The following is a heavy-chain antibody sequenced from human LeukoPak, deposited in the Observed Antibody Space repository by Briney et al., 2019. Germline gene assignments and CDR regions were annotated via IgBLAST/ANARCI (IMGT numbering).Heavy chain of an antibody. V-gene: IGHV1-2*02. CDR2: INPNNGDT. CDR1: GYTFTGYY. D-gene: IGHD1-26*01. J-gene: IGHJ6*02. Sequence: ASVKVSCKASGYTFTGYYMHWVRQAPGQGLEWMGWINPNNGDTDYAQKFQGRVTMTTDTSTSTAYMELRSLRSDDTAVYYCAKDREGQNYYYGMDVWGQGTTVTVS. CDR3: AKDREGQNYYYGMDV.